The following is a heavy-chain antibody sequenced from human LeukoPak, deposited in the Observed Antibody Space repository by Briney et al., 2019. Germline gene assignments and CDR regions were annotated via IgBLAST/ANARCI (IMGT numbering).Heavy chain of an antibody. Sequence: ASVKVSCKASGYPFTSYNVNWVRQATGQGLEWMGWVNTNSGNTGCSQNFQGRVTMTRDTSISTAYMELSSLMSEDTAVYYCARGLPKAVFGMVIEDWGQGTLVTVSS. J-gene: IGHJ1*01. CDR3: ARGLPKAVFGMVIED. D-gene: IGHD3-3*01. CDR2: VNTNSGNT. V-gene: IGHV1-8*01. CDR1: GYPFTSYN.